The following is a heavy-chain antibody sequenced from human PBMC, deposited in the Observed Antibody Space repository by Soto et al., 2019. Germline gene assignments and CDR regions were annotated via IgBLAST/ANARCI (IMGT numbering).Heavy chain of an antibody. CDR1: GFTFSSYA. J-gene: IGHJ4*02. Sequence: GGSLRLSCAASGFTFSSYAMSWVRQAPGKGLEWVSAISGSGGSTYYADSVKGRFTISRDNSKNTLYLQMNSLRAEDTAVYYCAKVENRDDFWSGYSDYWGQGTLVTVSS. V-gene: IGHV3-23*01. D-gene: IGHD3-3*01. CDR3: AKVENRDDFWSGYSDY. CDR2: ISGSGGST.